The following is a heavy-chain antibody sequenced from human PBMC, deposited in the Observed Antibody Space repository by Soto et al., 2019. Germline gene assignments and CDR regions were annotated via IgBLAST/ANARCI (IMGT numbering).Heavy chain of an antibody. CDR3: AKDPNPNSGSLNWFDP. Sequence: GGSLRLSCAASGFTFSNYAMHWVRQAPGKGLEYVSAISSDGSSTYYANSVKGRFTISRDNSRNTLYLQMNSLRAEDTAVYYCAKDPNPNSGSLNWFDPWGQGTLVTVSS. CDR1: GFTFSNYA. J-gene: IGHJ5*02. D-gene: IGHD1-26*01. V-gene: IGHV3-64*01. CDR2: ISSDGSST.